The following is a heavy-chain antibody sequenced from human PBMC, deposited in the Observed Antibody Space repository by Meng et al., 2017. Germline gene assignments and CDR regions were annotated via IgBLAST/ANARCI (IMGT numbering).Heavy chain of an antibody. Sequence: ASVKVSCKASGYTFTSYDINWVRQATGQGLEWMGWMNPNSGNTGYAQKFQGRVTITRNTSISTAYRELSSLRAEDTAVYDCARGPGGGATNLDYWGQGTLVTVSS. V-gene: IGHV1-8*03. CDR3: ARGPGGGATNLDY. D-gene: IGHD1-26*01. J-gene: IGHJ4*02. CDR2: MNPNSGNT. CDR1: GYTFTSYD.